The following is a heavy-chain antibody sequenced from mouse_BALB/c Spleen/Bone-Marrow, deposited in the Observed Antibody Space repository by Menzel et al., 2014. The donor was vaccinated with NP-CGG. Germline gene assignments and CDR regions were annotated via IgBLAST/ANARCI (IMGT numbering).Heavy chain of an antibody. CDR3: ARGPFITTVHYYAMDY. J-gene: IGHJ4*01. D-gene: IGHD1-2*01. Sequence: VQVVESGPGLVAPSQRLSITCTVSGFSLTSYGVHWVRQPPGKGLEWLGVIWAGGSTNYNSALMSRLSISKDNSKSQVFLKMNSLQTDDTAMYYCARGPFITTVHYYAMDYWGQGTSVTVSS. CDR2: IWAGGST. V-gene: IGHV2-9*02. CDR1: GFSLTSYG.